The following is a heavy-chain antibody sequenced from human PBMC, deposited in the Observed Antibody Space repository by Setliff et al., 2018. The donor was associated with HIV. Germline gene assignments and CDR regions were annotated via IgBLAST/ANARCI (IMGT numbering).Heavy chain of an antibody. V-gene: IGHV1-2*02. CDR3: AKGTYYDLLTAYYLSDYYMDV. CDR2: INPNSGDT. CDR1: GYTFTVSY. Sequence: ASVKVSCKASGYTFTVSYLHWVRQAPGQGLEWMGWINPNSGDTNYPDSVRGRFTISRDNSKNTLYLQMNSLRPEDTAVYYCAKGTYYDLLTAYYLSDYYMDVWGQGTTVTVSS. D-gene: IGHD3-9*01. J-gene: IGHJ6*03.